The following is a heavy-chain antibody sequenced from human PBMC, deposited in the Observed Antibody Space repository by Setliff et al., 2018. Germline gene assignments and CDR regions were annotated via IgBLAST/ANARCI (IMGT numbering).Heavy chain of an antibody. Sequence: GGSLRLSCAASGFTFSTYAMSWVRQAPGKGLAWVSAINYSGGSTYYADSVKGRFIVSRDSSKNTLYLQMNSLTAEDTAIYYCARRMTTVYYMDVWGKGTTVTVSS. V-gene: IGHV3-23*01. J-gene: IGHJ6*03. CDR3: ARRMTTVYYMDV. D-gene: IGHD4-17*01. CDR2: INYSGGST. CDR1: GFTFSTYA.